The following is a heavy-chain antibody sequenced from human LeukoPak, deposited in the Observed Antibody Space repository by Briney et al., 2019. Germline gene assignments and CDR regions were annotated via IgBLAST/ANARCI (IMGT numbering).Heavy chain of an antibody. CDR3: ARTPIDYSNSGYFDY. J-gene: IGHJ4*02. Sequence: GGSLRLSCAASGFTFSSYGMSWVRQAPGKGLEWVSAISGSGGSTYYADSVKGRFTISRDNSKNTLYLQMNSLRAEDTAVYYCARTPIDYSNSGYFDYWGQGTLVTVSS. CDR2: ISGSGGST. D-gene: IGHD4-11*01. V-gene: IGHV3-23*01. CDR1: GFTFSSYG.